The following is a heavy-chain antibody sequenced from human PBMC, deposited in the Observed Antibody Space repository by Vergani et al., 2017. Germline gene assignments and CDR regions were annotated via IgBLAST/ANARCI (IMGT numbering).Heavy chain of an antibody. D-gene: IGHD2-15*01. Sequence: QVQLQESGPGLVKPSETLSLTCTVSGDSVISTDYHWGWIRQPPGKGLEWIGSMDYSGSTSYKPSLESRISLSFETPKNQFSLRLTSVTAADTAVYYCASKRGACRAAYCHSYDFWGPGTLVGVSS. CDR2: MDYSGST. CDR1: GDSVISTDYH. J-gene: IGHJ4*02. CDR3: ASKRGACRAAYCHSYDF. V-gene: IGHV4-39*01.